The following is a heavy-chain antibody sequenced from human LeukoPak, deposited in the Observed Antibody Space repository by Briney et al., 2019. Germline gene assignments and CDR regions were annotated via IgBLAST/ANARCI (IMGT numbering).Heavy chain of an antibody. J-gene: IGHJ3*02. Sequence: PGGSLRLSCAASGFTVSSNYMSWVRQAPGKGLEWVSVIYSGGSTYYADSVKGRFTISRDNSKNTLYLQMNSLGAEDTAVYYCASWLRLDAFDIWGQGTMVTVSS. CDR2: IYSGGST. CDR1: GFTVSSNY. CDR3: ASWLRLDAFDI. V-gene: IGHV3-66*01. D-gene: IGHD3-9*01.